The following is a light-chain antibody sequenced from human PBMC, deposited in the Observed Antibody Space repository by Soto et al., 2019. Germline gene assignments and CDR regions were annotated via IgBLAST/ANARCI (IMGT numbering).Light chain of an antibody. CDR3: QQYGRSPPVK. CDR1: QSVSSSD. Sequence: EVVLTQSPGTLSLSPGERATLSCRASQSVSSSDLAWYQQKPGQAPRLLISGASGRAAGIPDRFSGSGSGTDFTLTISRLEPEDFAVYYCQQYGRSPPVKFGQGTRLEIK. CDR2: GAS. J-gene: IGKJ5*01. V-gene: IGKV3-20*01.